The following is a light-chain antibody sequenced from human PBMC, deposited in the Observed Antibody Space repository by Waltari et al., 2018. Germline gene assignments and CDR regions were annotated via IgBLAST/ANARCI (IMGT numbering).Light chain of an antibody. V-gene: IGKV1-5*03. Sequence: DIQMTQSPSTLSASVGDRVTITCRASQSINSWLAWYQQRPGKAPKLLIYKASNLESGVPSRFSGSGSGTEFSLTISSLQPDDFATYYCQQYNGNPFTFGPGTKVEIK. CDR1: QSINSW. CDR2: KAS. CDR3: QQYNGNPFT. J-gene: IGKJ3*01.